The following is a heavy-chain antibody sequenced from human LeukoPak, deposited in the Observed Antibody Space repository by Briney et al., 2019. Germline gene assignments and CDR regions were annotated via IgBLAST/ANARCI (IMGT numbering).Heavy chain of an antibody. Sequence: ASVKVSCKASGYTFTDYYMHWVRQAPGQRLEWMGWINAGNGNTKYSQKFQGRVTITRDTSASTAYMELSSLRSEDTAVYYCARGRVGATGHFDYWGQGTLVTVSS. J-gene: IGHJ4*02. V-gene: IGHV1-3*01. CDR3: ARGRVGATGHFDY. CDR1: GYTFTDYY. CDR2: INAGNGNT. D-gene: IGHD1-26*01.